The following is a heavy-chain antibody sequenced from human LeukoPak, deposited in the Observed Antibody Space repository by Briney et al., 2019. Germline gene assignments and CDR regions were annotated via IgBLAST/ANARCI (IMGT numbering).Heavy chain of an antibody. D-gene: IGHD3-3*01. Sequence: PSETLSLTCTVSGGSISTYYWSWIRQPPGKGLEWIGYNYYSGTTIPHPSLKSRVTISVDTSKNQFSLRLRSVTAADTAVYYCARHGGSGSFDYWGQGTLLTVSS. CDR3: ARHGGSGSFDY. J-gene: IGHJ4*02. CDR1: GGSISTYY. CDR2: NYYSGTT. V-gene: IGHV4-59*08.